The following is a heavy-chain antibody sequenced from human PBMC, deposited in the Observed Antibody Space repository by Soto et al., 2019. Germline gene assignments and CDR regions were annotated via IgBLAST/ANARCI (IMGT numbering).Heavy chain of an antibody. CDR1: GFTFSSYA. V-gene: IGHV3-23*01. CDR3: AKGGGSKDCYDTSGYYLYYYYAMDV. D-gene: IGHD3-22*01. J-gene: IGHJ6*02. Sequence: EVQLLESGGGLVQPGGSLRLSCAASGFTFSSYAMTWVRQAPGKGLEWVSALSGSGVSTYYADSVKGRFTISRDNSKNTLYLQMNSLRAEDTAVYYCAKGGGSKDCYDTSGYYLYYYYAMDVWGQGTTVTVSS. CDR2: LSGSGVST.